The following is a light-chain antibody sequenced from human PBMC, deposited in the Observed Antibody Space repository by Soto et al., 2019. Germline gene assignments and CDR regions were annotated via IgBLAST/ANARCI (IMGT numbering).Light chain of an antibody. Sequence: QSALTQPASVSGSPGQSITISCASSGFGNFEHISLYQQHPDTGPKLIIYEDTRRPSGISDRFSGSRSRNPASLTISGLQAEDEADYYCSSSTWTPTLYAFADGTKVTVL. V-gene: IGLV2-23*01. CDR2: EDT. CDR1: SSGFGNFEH. J-gene: IGLJ1*01. CDR3: SSSTWTPTLYA.